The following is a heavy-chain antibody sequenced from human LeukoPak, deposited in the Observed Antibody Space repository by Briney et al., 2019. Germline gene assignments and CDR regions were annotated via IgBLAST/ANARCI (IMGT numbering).Heavy chain of an antibody. Sequence: PGGSLRLSCAASGFTASSNSMSWVRQAPGKGLEWVSVIYSGGSTKYADSVKGRFTIFRDNSKNTLNLQMNSLRAEDTAVYYCARHLRYGSGGYFDYWGQGTLVTVSS. D-gene: IGHD3-10*01. CDR3: ARHLRYGSGGYFDY. J-gene: IGHJ4*02. V-gene: IGHV3-66*04. CDR2: IYSGGST. CDR1: GFTASSNS.